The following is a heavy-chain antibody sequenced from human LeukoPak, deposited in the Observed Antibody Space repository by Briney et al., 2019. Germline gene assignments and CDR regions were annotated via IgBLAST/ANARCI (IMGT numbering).Heavy chain of an antibody. CDR3: ARLEYTYGFSYYYYMDV. D-gene: IGHD5-18*01. J-gene: IGHJ6*03. CDR1: GYSISSGYY. Sequence: SETLSLTCTVSGYSISSGYYWGWIRQPPGKGLEWIGSIYHSGRTFYNPSLKSRVTISVDTSKNQFSLKLSSVTAADTAVYYCARLEYTYGFSYYYYMDVWGKGTTVTVSS. CDR2: IYHSGRT. V-gene: IGHV4-38-2*02.